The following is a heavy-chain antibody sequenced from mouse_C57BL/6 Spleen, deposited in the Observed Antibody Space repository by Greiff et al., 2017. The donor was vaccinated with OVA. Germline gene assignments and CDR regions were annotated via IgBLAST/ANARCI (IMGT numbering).Heavy chain of an antibody. CDR2: IDPSDSET. V-gene: IGHV1-52*01. D-gene: IGHD1-1*01. CDR3: ASEGDYGSSPFAY. Sequence: QVQLQQPGAELVRPGSSVKLSCKASGYTFTSYWMHWVKQRPIQGLEWIGNIDPSDSETHYNQKFQDKATLTVDKSSSTAYMQLSSLTSEDSAVYYCASEGDYGSSPFAYWGQGTLVTVSA. CDR1: GYTFTSYW. J-gene: IGHJ3*01.